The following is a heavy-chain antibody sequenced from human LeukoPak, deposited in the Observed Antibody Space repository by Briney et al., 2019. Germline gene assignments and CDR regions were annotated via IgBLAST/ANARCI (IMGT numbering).Heavy chain of an antibody. Sequence: GGSLRLSCAASGCGFSNYWMSWVRQAPGKGLEWVANMNEDGSEKNYVDSVKGRFTISRDNAQDSLYLQMNSLRAEDTAVYYCARASIAARPVDYWGQGTLVTVSS. CDR3: ARASIAARPVDY. J-gene: IGHJ4*02. D-gene: IGHD6-6*01. V-gene: IGHV3-7*01. CDR1: GCGFSNYW. CDR2: MNEDGSEK.